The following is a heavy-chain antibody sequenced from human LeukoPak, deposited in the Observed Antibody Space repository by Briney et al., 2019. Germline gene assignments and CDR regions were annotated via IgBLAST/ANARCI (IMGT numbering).Heavy chain of an antibody. CDR2: IKQDGSEK. J-gene: IGHJ5*02. CDR3: AREISSWYRTEGRFDP. D-gene: IGHD6-13*01. Sequence: GRSLRLSCAASGFTFSNYWMSWVRQAPGKGLEWVANIKQDGSEKFYVDSVRGRFTISRDNTKNSLYLQMNSLRAEDTAVYYCAREISSWYRTEGRFDPWGQGTLVTVSS. V-gene: IGHV3-7*01. CDR1: GFTFSNYW.